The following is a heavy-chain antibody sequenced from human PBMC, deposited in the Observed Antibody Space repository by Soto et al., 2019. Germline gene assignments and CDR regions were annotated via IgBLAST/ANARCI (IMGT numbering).Heavy chain of an antibody. D-gene: IGHD6-13*01. J-gene: IGHJ4*02. CDR2: INAGNGNT. V-gene: IGHV1-3*05. Sequence: QVQLVQSGAEEKKPGASVKVSCKASGYTFTSYAMHWVRQAPGQRLEWMGWINAGNGNTKYSQKFQGRVTITRDTSASTAYMELSSPRSEDTAVYYCARDHFLAAAGTGGFDYWGQGTLVTVSS. CDR1: GYTFTSYA. CDR3: ARDHFLAAAGTGGFDY.